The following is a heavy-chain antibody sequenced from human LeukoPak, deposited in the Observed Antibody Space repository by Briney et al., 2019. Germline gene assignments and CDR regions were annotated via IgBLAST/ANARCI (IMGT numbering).Heavy chain of an antibody. J-gene: IGHJ4*02. D-gene: IGHD3-3*01. CDR1: GFTFSSYA. Sequence: PGGSLRLSCAASGFTFSSYAMSWVRQAPGKGLEWVAVISYDGSNKYYADSVKGRFTISRDNSKNTLYLQMNSLRAEDTAVYYCARISYYDFGIDYWGQGTLVTVSS. CDR3: ARISYYDFGIDY. V-gene: IGHV3-30-3*01. CDR2: ISYDGSNK.